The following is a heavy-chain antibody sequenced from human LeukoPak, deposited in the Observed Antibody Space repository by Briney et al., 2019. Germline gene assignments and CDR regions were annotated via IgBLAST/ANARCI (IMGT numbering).Heavy chain of an antibody. CDR1: GDSINNNNYY. Sequence: PSETLSLTCTVSGDSINNNNYYWGWVRQPPGKGLEWIGNIYYNGRTYYSPSLKSRGTISVDTSKNQFSLKLSSVTAADTAVYYCARDALRGLHAFDIWGQGTMVTVSS. CDR2: IYYNGRT. D-gene: IGHD2-21*01. V-gene: IGHV4-39*07. CDR3: ARDALRGLHAFDI. J-gene: IGHJ3*02.